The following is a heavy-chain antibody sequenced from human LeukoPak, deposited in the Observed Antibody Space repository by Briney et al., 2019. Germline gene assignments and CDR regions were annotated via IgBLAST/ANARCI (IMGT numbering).Heavy chain of an antibody. CDR1: GGSFSGYY. Sequence: SETLSLTCAVYGGSFSGYYWSWIRQPPGKGLEWSGEINHSGSTNYNPSLKSRVTISVDTSKNQFSLKLSSVTAADTAVYYCASRLTIFGVVHLGAFDIWGQGTMVTVSS. V-gene: IGHV4-34*01. CDR2: INHSGST. J-gene: IGHJ3*02. D-gene: IGHD3-3*01. CDR3: ASRLTIFGVVHLGAFDI.